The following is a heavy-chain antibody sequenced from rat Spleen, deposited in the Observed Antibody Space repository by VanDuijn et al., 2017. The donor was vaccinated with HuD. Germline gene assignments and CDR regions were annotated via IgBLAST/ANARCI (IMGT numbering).Heavy chain of an antibody. Sequence: EVQLVESGGGLVQPGRSLKLSCAASGFTFSDYNMAWVRQAPKKGLEWVATINYDGSRTDYRDSVKGRFTISRDNAKSTLYLQMDSLRSEDTATYYCARSVFDYWGQGVMVTVSS. V-gene: IGHV5-7*01. CDR3: ARSVFDY. CDR1: GFTFSDYN. J-gene: IGHJ2*01. CDR2: INYDGSRT.